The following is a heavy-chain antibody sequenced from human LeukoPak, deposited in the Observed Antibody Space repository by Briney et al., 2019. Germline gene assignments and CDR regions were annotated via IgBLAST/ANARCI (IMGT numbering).Heavy chain of an antibody. CDR1: GYTFTGYY. CDR3: ARSGLEWLLLGWFDP. D-gene: IGHD3-3*01. CDR2: INPNSGGT. J-gene: IGHJ5*02. V-gene: IGHV1-2*02. Sequence: GASVKVSCKASGYTFTGYYIHWVRQAPGQGLEWMGWINPNSGGTNYAQKFQGRVTMTRDTSISTAYMDLSRLRSDDTAVYYCARSGLEWLLLGWFDPWGQGTLVTVSS.